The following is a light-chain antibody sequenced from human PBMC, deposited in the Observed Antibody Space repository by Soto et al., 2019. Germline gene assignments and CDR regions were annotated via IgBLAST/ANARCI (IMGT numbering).Light chain of an antibody. CDR1: QDISNY. CDR2: DAS. J-gene: IGKJ4*01. CDR3: HQYDNLPLT. Sequence: DIQMTQSPSSLSASVGDRVTITCQASQDISNYLNWYQQKPGKAPKLLIYDASNLETGVPSRFSGSGSGTDFTFTISSLHPDDLATYYCHQYDNLPLTFGGGTKVEIK. V-gene: IGKV1-33*01.